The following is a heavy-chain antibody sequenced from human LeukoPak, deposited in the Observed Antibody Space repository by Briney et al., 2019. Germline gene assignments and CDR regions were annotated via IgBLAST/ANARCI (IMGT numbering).Heavy chain of an antibody. Sequence: SESLSLTCTVSGGSISSSGYYWGRIRQPPGKGLEWIGPIYYSGSTYYNPSLKSRVTMNVDTSKNQFSLKLNSVTAADTAVYYCARSPALYGSGSYLGLNWFDPWGQGTRVTVSS. V-gene: IGHV4-39*01. J-gene: IGHJ5*02. D-gene: IGHD3-10*01. CDR1: GGSISSSGYY. CDR3: ARSPALYGSGSYLGLNWFDP. CDR2: IYYSGST.